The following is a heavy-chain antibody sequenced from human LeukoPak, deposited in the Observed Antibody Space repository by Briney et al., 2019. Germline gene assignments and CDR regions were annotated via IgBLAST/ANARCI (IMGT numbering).Heavy chain of an antibody. CDR1: GYSISSGYY. V-gene: IGHV4-38-2*02. CDR2: IYHSGST. D-gene: IGHD1-26*01. CDR3: ARDREGATIVGTFDY. Sequence: PSETLSLTCAVPGYSISSGYYWGWIRQPPGKGLEWIGSIYHSGSTYYNPSLKGRVTISVDTSKNQFSLKLSSVTAADTAVYYCARDREGATIVGTFDYWGQGTLVTVSS. J-gene: IGHJ4*02.